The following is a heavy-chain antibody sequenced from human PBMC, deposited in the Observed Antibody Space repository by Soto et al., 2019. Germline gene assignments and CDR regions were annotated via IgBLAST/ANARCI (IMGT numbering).Heavy chain of an antibody. CDR1: GFTVTSNY. J-gene: IGHJ4*02. Sequence: VGSLRLSCAASGFTVTSNYMSWVRQAPGKGLEWVSVIFSGGTTHYADSVKGRFTISRDNSKNTLYLQMNNLRVDDTAVYYCAREPRGGHNFDYWGQGTLVTVSS. CDR3: AREPRGGHNFDY. V-gene: IGHV3-53*01. CDR2: IFSGGTT. D-gene: IGHD3-10*01.